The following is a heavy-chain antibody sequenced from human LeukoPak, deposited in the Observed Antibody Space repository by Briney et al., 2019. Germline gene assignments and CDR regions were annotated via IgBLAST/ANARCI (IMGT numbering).Heavy chain of an antibody. CDR1: GFSFNNYA. CDR2: ISTTGGST. J-gene: IGHJ4*02. Sequence: GGSLRLSCAASGFSFNNYAMSWVRQAPGKGLEWVSAISTTGGSTYYADSVKGRFTVSRDNSKNTLSLQMDSLRVEDTALYYCAKDWTTVVTPKGYYFDSWGQGTLVTASS. V-gene: IGHV3-23*01. D-gene: IGHD4-23*01. CDR3: AKDWTTVVTPKGYYFDS.